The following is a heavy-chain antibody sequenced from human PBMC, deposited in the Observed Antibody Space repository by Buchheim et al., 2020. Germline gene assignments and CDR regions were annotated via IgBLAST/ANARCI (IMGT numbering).Heavy chain of an antibody. CDR2: ISYDGSNK. V-gene: IGHV3-30*18. D-gene: IGHD5-12*01. CDR3: AKDTSGATDY. CDR1: GFTFSSYG. Sequence: QVQLVESGGGVVQPGRSLRLSCAASGFTFSSYGMHWVRQAPGKGLEWVAVISYDGSNKYYADSVKGRFTISRDNSKNTLYLQMNILRAEETAVYYCAKDTSGATDYWGQGTL. J-gene: IGHJ4*02.